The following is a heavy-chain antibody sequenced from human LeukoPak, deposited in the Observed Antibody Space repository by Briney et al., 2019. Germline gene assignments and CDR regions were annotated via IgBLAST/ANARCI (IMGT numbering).Heavy chain of an antibody. D-gene: IGHD3-3*01. CDR3: ARIHDFWHGYQGVFHDY. V-gene: IGHV1-18*01. J-gene: IGHJ4*02. CDR2: ISGYNGNT. Sequence: ASVKVSCKASGYTFTSYGISWVRQAPGQGLEWMGWISGYNGNTDYGQKFQGRVTMTTDTSTTTVYMELRSLRFDDTAVYYCARIHDFWHGYQGVFHDYWGQGTLVTVSS. CDR1: GYTFTSYG.